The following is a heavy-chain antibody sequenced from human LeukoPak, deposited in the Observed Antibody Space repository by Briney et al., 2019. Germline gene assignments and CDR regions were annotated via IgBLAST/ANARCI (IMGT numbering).Heavy chain of an antibody. Sequence: PGGSLRLSCAASGFTFSNYWMSWVRQAPGKGLEWVANIKQDGSEKFYVDSVKGRCTISRDNAKNSLYLQMNSLRAEDTAVYYCAREDDWNYEDYWGQGTLVTVSS. CDR3: AREDDWNYEDY. CDR2: IKQDGSEK. J-gene: IGHJ4*02. D-gene: IGHD1-7*01. V-gene: IGHV3-7*01. CDR1: GFTFSNYW.